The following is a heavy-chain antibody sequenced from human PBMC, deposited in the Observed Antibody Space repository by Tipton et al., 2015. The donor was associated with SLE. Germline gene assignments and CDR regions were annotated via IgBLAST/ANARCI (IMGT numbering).Heavy chain of an antibody. J-gene: IGHJ5*02. CDR2: IYYSGST. CDR3: ASLTPYSSSWTDRASNWFDP. D-gene: IGHD6-13*01. CDR1: GGSISSSSYY. V-gene: IGHV4-39*07. Sequence: TLSLTCTVSGGSISSSSYYWGWIRQPPGKGLEWIGSIYYSGSTYYNPSLKSRVTISVDTSKNQFSLKLSSVTAADTAVYYCASLTPYSSSWTDRASNWFDPWGQGTLVTVSS.